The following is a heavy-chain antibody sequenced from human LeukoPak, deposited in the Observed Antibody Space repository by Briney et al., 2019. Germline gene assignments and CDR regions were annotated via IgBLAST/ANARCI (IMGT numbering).Heavy chain of an antibody. CDR3: ARAGMGYDSSDFSPWAPVTF. CDR1: GGSISTYY. V-gene: IGHV4-59*01. CDR2: IYYSGFT. J-gene: IGHJ4*02. D-gene: IGHD3-22*01. Sequence: PSETLSLTCTVSGGSISTYYWHWIRQPPGKGLEWIGYIYYSGFTNYSPSLKGRVTFLVDTSKNQFSLKLTSVTAADTAVYYCARAGMGYDSSDFSPWAPVTFWGQGTLVTVSS.